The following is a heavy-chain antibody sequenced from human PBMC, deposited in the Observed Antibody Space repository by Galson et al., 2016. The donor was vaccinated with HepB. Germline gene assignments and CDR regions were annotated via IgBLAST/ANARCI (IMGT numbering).Heavy chain of an antibody. Sequence: SVKVSCKASGYNFTNDALTWVRQAPGQGLEWMGWINVDNGNTDYALRLQGRVTLTTDTPANTAYMELRSLRSDDTAMYYCARGLGPEYYQFWGQGTLVTVSS. CDR2: INVDNGNT. D-gene: IGHD2/OR15-2a*01. CDR1: GYNFTNDA. V-gene: IGHV1-18*01. J-gene: IGHJ1*01. CDR3: ARGLGPEYYQF.